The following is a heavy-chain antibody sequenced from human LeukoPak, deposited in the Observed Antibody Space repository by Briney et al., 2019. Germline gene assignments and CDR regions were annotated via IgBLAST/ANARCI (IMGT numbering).Heavy chain of an antibody. CDR1: GFTFNNYA. J-gene: IGHJ5*02. CDR3: ARDEYRSRWLHP. Sequence: GGSLRLSCAVSGFTFNNYAMTWVRLAPGKGLEWVANIKGDGSEKWYADSVKGRFTISRDNAQNSVHLQMNSLRAEDTAVYHCARDEYRSRWLHPWGQGTLVTVTS. CDR2: IKGDGSEK. V-gene: IGHV3-7*01. D-gene: IGHD5-24*01.